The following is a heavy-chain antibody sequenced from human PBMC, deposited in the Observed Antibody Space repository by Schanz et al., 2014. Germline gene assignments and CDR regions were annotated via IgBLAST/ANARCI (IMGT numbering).Heavy chain of an antibody. V-gene: IGHV3-23*04. Sequence: VQLVDSGGGLVKPGGSLRLSCAASGFTFSDYYMTWIRQAPGQGLEWVSTISGSGGDTYPADSVKGRFTISRDNSKNTLDLQMNSLRAEDTAIYYCAKDLAAVGVFDYWGQGSLVAVSP. D-gene: IGHD6-13*01. J-gene: IGHJ4*02. CDR2: ISGSGGDT. CDR3: AKDLAAVGVFDY. CDR1: GFTFSDYY.